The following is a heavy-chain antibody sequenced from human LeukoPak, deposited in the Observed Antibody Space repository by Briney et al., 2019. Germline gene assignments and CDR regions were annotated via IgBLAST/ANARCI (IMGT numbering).Heavy chain of an antibody. CDR1: GFTFSSYA. V-gene: IGHV3-23*01. Sequence: PGGSLRLSCAAFGFTFSSYAMSWVRQAPGKGLEWVSAISGSGGSTYYADSVKGRFTISRDNSKNTLYLQMNSLRAEDTAVYYCAKTVSYSSSLLYYFDYWGQGTLVTVSS. CDR3: AKTVSYSSSLLYYFDY. CDR2: ISGSGGST. D-gene: IGHD6-13*01. J-gene: IGHJ4*02.